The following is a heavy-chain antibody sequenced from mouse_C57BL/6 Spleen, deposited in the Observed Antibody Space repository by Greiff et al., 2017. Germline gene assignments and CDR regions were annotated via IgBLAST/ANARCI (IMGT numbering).Heavy chain of an antibody. D-gene: IGHD2-4*01. J-gene: IGHJ2*01. Sequence: EVQLVESGPGLVKPSQSLSLTCSVTGYSITSGYYWNWIRQFPGNKLEWMGYISYDGSNNYNPSLKNRISITRDTSKNQFFLKLNSVTTEDTATYYCARAAGDYDVFDYWGQGTTLTVSS. CDR3: ARAAGDYDVFDY. V-gene: IGHV3-6*01. CDR1: GYSITSGYY. CDR2: ISYDGSN.